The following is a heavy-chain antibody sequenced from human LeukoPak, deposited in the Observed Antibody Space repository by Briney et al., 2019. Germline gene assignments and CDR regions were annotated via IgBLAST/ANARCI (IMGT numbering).Heavy chain of an antibody. CDR3: ARFSYDFWSGYGFDH. CDR1: GGSISSGDYY. V-gene: IGHV4-30-4*01. D-gene: IGHD3-3*01. J-gene: IGHJ5*02. CDR2: IYYSGST. Sequence: SQTLSLTCTVSGGSISSGDYYWSWVRQPPGKGLEWIGYIYYSGSTYYNPSLKSRVTISVDTSKNQFSLKLSSVTAADTAVYYCARFSYDFWSGYGFDHWGQGILVTVSS.